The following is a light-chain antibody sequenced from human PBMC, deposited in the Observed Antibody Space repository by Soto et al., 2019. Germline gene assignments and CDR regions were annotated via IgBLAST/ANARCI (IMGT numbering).Light chain of an antibody. CDR2: GNT. Sequence: QSVLTQPPSMSGAPGQRVTISCTGSSSNIGAGYDVHWYQLLPGTAPKLLIYGNTNRPSVVPDRFSGSKSGTSASLAITGLRANDEEDYYCQLHDSSLNIWVFGGGTKLTVL. CDR3: QLHDSSLNIWV. CDR1: SSNIGAGYD. J-gene: IGLJ3*02. V-gene: IGLV1-40*01.